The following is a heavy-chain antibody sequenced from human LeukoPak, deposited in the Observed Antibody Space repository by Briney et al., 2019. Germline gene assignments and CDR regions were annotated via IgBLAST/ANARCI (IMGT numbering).Heavy chain of an antibody. CDR1: GYTFTSYD. J-gene: IGHJ6*02. D-gene: IGHD3-10*01. V-gene: IGHV1-8*01. CDR3: ARVDYYGSGSYYSLYYYYYGMDV. Sequence: ASVKVSCKASGYTFTSYDINWVRQATGQGLEWMGWMNPNSGNTGYAQKFQGRVTTTRNTSISTAYMELSSLRSEDTAVYYCARVDYYGSGSYYSLYYYYYGMDVWGQGTTVTVSS. CDR2: MNPNSGNT.